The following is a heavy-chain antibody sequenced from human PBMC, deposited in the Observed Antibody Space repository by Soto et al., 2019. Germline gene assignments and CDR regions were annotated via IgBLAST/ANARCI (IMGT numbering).Heavy chain of an antibody. J-gene: IGHJ6*03. CDR2: IGAYNGNT. CDR1: GYTFTNYG. CDR3: ARVRQFVGEFYHYMDV. V-gene: IGHV1-18*01. Sequence: GASVKVSCKASGYTFTNYGISWVRQAPGQGLEWMGWIGAYNGNTHYTERLQGRVTITTDTSTSAAYMELRGLRSDDSAGYYCARVRQFVGEFYHYMDVWGNGTMVTVSS. D-gene: IGHD3-10*01.